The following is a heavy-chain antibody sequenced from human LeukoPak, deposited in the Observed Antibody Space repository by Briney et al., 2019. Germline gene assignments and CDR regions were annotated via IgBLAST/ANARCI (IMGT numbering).Heavy chain of an antibody. V-gene: IGHV3-30*03. CDR1: GFTFSSYG. CDR3: APQPSEWELFFDY. D-gene: IGHD1-26*01. CDR2: ISYDGSNK. J-gene: IGHJ4*02. Sequence: GGSLRLSCAASGFTFSSYGMPWVRQAPGKGLEWVAVISYDGSNKYYADSVKGRFTISRDNSKNTLYLQMNSLRAEDTAVYYCAPQPSEWELFFDYWGQGTLVTVSS.